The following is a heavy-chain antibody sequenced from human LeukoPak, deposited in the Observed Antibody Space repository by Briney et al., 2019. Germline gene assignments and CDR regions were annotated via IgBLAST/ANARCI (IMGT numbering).Heavy chain of an antibody. Sequence: GGSLRLSCAASGFTFSSSWMHWVRHAPGKGLVWVSRINGGGSSTDYADSVKGRFTISRDNAKNTLYLEMNSLRAEDTAVYYCARVSIGDGVWGKGTTVTVSS. V-gene: IGHV3-74*01. D-gene: IGHD6-6*01. CDR1: GFTFSSSW. J-gene: IGHJ6*04. CDR2: INGGGSST. CDR3: ARVSIGDGV.